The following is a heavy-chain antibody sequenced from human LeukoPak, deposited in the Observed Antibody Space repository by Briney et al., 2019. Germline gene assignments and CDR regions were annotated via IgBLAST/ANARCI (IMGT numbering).Heavy chain of an antibody. CDR2: IYHSGST. D-gene: IGHD6-6*01. V-gene: IGHV4-30-2*01. CDR1: GGSISSGGYY. Sequence: NPSETLSLTCTVSGGSISSGGYYWSWIRQPPGKGLEWIGYIYHSGSTYYNPSLKSRVTISVDRSKNQFSLKLSSVTAADTAVYYCARVTPSLEYSSSHPTTNWFDPWGQGTLVTVSS. CDR3: ARVTPSLEYSSSHPTTNWFDP. J-gene: IGHJ5*02.